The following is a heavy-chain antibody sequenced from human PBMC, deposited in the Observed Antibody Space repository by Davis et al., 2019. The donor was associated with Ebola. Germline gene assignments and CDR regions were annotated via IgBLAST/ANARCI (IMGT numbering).Heavy chain of an antibody. D-gene: IGHD5-12*01. Sequence: GESLKISCAASGFSFSTYAMSWVRQAPGKGLEWVANIKQDGSEKYYVDSVKGRFTISRDNAKNSLYLQMNSLRAEDTAVYYCASKGGGYDLTFDYWGQGTLVTVSS. V-gene: IGHV3-7*01. CDR3: ASKGGGYDLTFDY. J-gene: IGHJ4*02. CDR2: IKQDGSEK. CDR1: GFSFSTYA.